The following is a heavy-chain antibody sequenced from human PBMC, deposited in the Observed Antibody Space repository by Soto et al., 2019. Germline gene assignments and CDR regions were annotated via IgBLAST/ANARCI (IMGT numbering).Heavy chain of an antibody. J-gene: IGHJ4*02. V-gene: IGHV4-34*01. CDR1: GGSFSGYY. CDR2: INHSGST. Sequence: SETLSLTCAVYGGSFSGYYWSWIRQPPGKGLEWIGEINHSGSTNYNPSLKSRVTISVDTSKNQFSLRLSSVTAADTAVYFCARSVAVPGAHIDYWGQGTQVTVSS. D-gene: IGHD6-19*01. CDR3: ARSVAVPGAHIDY.